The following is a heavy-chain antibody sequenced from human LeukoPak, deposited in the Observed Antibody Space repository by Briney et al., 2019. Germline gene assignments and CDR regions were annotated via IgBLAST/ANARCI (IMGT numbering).Heavy chain of an antibody. CDR1: GGSISSHY. Sequence: SETLSLTCTVSGGSISSHYWSGIRQPPGKGLEWIGYIYYSGSTNYNPSLKSRVTISVDTSKNQFSLKLSSVTAADTAVYYCARAFDYWGQGTLVTVSS. CDR3: ARAFDY. J-gene: IGHJ4*02. CDR2: IYYSGST. V-gene: IGHV4-59*11.